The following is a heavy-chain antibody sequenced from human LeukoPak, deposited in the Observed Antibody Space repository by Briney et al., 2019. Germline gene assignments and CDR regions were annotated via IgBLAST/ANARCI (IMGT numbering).Heavy chain of an antibody. J-gene: IGHJ5*02. Sequence: ASVKVSCKASGYTFTGYYMHWVRQAPGQGLEWMGRINPNSGGTNYAQKFQGRVTMTRNTSISTAYMELSSLRSEDTAVYYCAGRIAIFGEHTDLGVGFDPWGQGTLVTVSS. CDR3: AGRIAIFGEHTDLGVGFDP. V-gene: IGHV1-2*06. CDR1: GYTFTGYY. D-gene: IGHD3-3*01. CDR2: INPNSGGT.